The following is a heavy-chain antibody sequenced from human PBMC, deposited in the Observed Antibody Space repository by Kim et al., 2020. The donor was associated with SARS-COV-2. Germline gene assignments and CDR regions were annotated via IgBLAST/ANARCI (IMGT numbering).Heavy chain of an antibody. V-gene: IGHV5-51*06. J-gene: IGHJ4*02. D-gene: IGHD4-4*01. Sequence: GESLKISCKGSGYSFNSYWIGWVRQMPGKGLEWMGTIYPGGSDTRYSPSFQGQVTISADKSISTAYPQGSSPKASETAMYYCARKSTVNYFFHYWGQGTL. CDR3: ARKSTVNYFFHY. CDR1: GYSFNSYW. CDR2: IYPGGSDT.